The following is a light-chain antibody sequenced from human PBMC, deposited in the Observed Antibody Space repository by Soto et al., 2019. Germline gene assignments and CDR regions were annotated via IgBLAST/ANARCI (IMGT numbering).Light chain of an antibody. CDR1: ISNIGSNT. CDR2: SNS. CDR3: AAWDDSLNGHYV. Sequence: QAVVTQSPSASGTPGQTVTISCSGSISNIGSNTVNWYQQLPGTAPKLLIQSNSQRPSGVPDRFSASKSGTSASLAISGLQSEDEADYYCAAWDDSLNGHYVFGTGTKVTVL. J-gene: IGLJ1*01. V-gene: IGLV1-44*01.